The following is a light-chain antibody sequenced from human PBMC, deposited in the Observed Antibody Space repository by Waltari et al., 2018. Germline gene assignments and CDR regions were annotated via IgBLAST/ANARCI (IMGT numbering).Light chain of an antibody. J-gene: IGKJ1*01. CDR3: QQYNSYSQT. CDR1: QSISSW. CDR2: KAA. Sequence: DIQMTQSPSTLSASVGDRVTITCRASQSISSWLAWYQQKQGKAPKLLIYKAASLESGVPSRCSGSGSGTEFTLTISSLQPDDFATYYCQQYNSYSQTFGQGTKVEIK. V-gene: IGKV1-5*03.